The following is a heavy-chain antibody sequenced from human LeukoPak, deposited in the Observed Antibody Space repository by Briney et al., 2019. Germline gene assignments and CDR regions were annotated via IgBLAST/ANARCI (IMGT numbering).Heavy chain of an antibody. V-gene: IGHV4-34*01. CDR3: ARDTEMSAVFDS. Sequence: PSETLSLTCAVYGGSFSDYYWSWIRQPPGKGLGWIGEINHSGNTNYNPSLKSRVTISIDTSNNYFSLKLSSVTAADTAVYYCARDTEMSAVFDSWGQGTLVTVSS. CDR2: INHSGNT. CDR1: GGSFSDYY. D-gene: IGHD5-18*01. J-gene: IGHJ4*02.